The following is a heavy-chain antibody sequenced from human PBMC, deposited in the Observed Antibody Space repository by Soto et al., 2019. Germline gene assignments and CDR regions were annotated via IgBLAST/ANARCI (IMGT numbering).Heavy chain of an antibody. CDR2: IYYSGST. CDR1: GGSISSGGYY. D-gene: IGHD3-22*01. V-gene: IGHV4-31*03. Sequence: SETLSLTCTVPGGSISSGGYYWSWIRQHPGKGLEWIGYIYYSGSTYYNPSLKSRVTISVDTSKNQFSLKLSSVTAADTAVYYCARASGYYGSNWFDPWGQGTLVTVSS. J-gene: IGHJ5*02. CDR3: ARASGYYGSNWFDP.